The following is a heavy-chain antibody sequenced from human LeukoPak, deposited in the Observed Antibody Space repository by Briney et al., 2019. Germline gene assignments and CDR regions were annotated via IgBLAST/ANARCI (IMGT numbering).Heavy chain of an antibody. V-gene: IGHV3-30*04. D-gene: IGHD3-3*01. CDR3: ASVYYDFWSGYY. J-gene: IGHJ4*02. Sequence: GGSPRLSCAASGFTFSSYAMHWVRQAPGKGLEWVAVISYDGSNKYYADSVKGRFTISRDNSKNTLYLQMNSLRAEDTAVYYCASVYYDFWSGYYWGQGTLVTVSS. CDR2: ISYDGSNK. CDR1: GFTFSSYA.